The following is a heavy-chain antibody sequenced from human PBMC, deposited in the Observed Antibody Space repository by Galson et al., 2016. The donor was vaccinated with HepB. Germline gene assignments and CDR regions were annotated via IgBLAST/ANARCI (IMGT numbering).Heavy chain of an antibody. CDR1: GFIFSSYG. V-gene: IGHV3-33*01. CDR2: IWNDGSNQ. J-gene: IGHJ4*02. Sequence: SLRLSCAASGFIFSSYGMHWVRQAPGKGLEWVAVIWNDGSNQYYVDSAKGRFTISRDNSKNTLYLQMHSLRAEDTAVYYCAREGMTTVAMLDYWGQGTLVTVAS. D-gene: IGHD4-23*01. CDR3: AREGMTTVAMLDY.